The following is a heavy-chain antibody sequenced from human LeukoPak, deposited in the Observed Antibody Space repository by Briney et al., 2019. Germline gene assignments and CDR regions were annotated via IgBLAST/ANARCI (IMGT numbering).Heavy chain of an antibody. CDR1: GGSINSYY. J-gene: IGHJ5*02. CDR2: IFYSGST. D-gene: IGHD3-22*01. V-gene: IGHV4-59*01. CDR3: ARGVHVRKYDSNENCFDP. Sequence: SETLSLTCTVSGGSINSYYWNWIRQPPGKGLEWIGYIFYSGSTNYNPSLKSRVTISVDTSKNQLSLKLNSVTAADTAVYYCARGVHVRKYDSNENCFDPWGQGTLVTVSS.